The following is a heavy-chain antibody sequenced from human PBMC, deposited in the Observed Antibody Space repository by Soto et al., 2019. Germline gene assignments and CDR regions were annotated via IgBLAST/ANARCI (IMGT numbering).Heavy chain of an antibody. CDR2: IYSDGRT. Sequence: DVQLVETGGGLIQPGGSLRLSCAATGFIVSASYMSWVRQAPGKGLEWVSVIYSDGRTYYADSVKGRFTISRDNSKNTLYLQMNSVSAEDTAVYYCARCSGCYGQCYFDCWGQGTLVTVSS. J-gene: IGHJ4*02. CDR1: GFIVSASY. CDR3: ARCSGCYGQCYFDC. V-gene: IGHV3-53*02. D-gene: IGHD6-25*01.